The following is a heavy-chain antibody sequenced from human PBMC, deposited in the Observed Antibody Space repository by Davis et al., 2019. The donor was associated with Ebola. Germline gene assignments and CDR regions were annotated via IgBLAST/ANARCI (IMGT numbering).Heavy chain of an antibody. V-gene: IGHV3-48*01. CDR1: GFSFSSYT. D-gene: IGHD6-6*01. J-gene: IGHJ6*02. CDR3: ARSSIAARPGYYYGMDV. Sequence: GESLKISCAASGFSFSSYTMNWVRQAPGKGLEWVSSISSSGSTINYADSVKGRFTVSRDNAKNSLSLQMNSLRAEDTAVYYCARSSIAARPGYYYGMDVWGQGTTVTVSS. CDR2: ISSSGSTI.